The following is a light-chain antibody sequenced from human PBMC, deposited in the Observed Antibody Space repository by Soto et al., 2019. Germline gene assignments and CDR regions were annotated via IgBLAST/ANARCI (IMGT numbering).Light chain of an antibody. CDR2: LGS. CDR1: QSLLHSNAYNY. Sequence: DIVMTQSPLSLPVTPGEPASISCRSSQSLLHSNAYNYLDWYLQKPGQSPQLLIYLGSNRASGVLDRFSGSGSGTDFTLKISRVEAEDVGVYYCMQALQTPLTFGGGTKVDIK. J-gene: IGKJ4*01. V-gene: IGKV2-28*01. CDR3: MQALQTPLT.